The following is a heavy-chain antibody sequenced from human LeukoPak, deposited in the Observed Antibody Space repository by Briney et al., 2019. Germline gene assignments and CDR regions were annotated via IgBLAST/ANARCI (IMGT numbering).Heavy chain of an antibody. CDR3: ARESEMATSPYYYYYMDV. Sequence: SQTLSLTCAISGDSVSSNSAAWNWIRQSPSRGLEWLGRTYYRSKWYNDHAVSVKSRITINPDTSKNQFSLQLNSVTPEDTAVYYCARESEMATSPYYYYYMDVWGKGTTVTISS. V-gene: IGHV6-1*01. D-gene: IGHD5-24*01. CDR2: TYYRSKWYN. CDR1: GDSVSSNSAA. J-gene: IGHJ6*03.